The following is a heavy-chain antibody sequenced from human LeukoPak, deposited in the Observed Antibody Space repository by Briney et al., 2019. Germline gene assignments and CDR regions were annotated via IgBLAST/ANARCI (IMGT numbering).Heavy chain of an antibody. Sequence: GGSLRLSCAASGFTVSSNYMSWVRQAPGKGLEWVSVIYSGGSTYYADSVKGRFTISRDNSKNTLYLQMNNLRAEDTAVYYCARDRRERGFREFHYYYYCMDVWGKGTTVTVSS. J-gene: IGHJ6*03. CDR2: IYSGGST. V-gene: IGHV3-53*01. CDR3: ARDRRERGFREFHYYYYCMDV. CDR1: GFTVSSNY. D-gene: IGHD3-10*01.